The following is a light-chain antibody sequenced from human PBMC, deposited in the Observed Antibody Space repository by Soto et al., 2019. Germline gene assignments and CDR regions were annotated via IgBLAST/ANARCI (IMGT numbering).Light chain of an antibody. Sequence: QSALTQPASVSGSPGQSITISCTGTSSDVGSYNLVCWYQQHPGKAPNLMIYDVSNRPTGVSNRFSGSKSGNTASLTISGLQAEDEADYYCSSYTSSSTPYVFGTGTKVTVL. V-gene: IGLV2-14*02. J-gene: IGLJ1*01. CDR3: SSYTSSSTPYV. CDR1: SSDVGSYNL. CDR2: DVS.